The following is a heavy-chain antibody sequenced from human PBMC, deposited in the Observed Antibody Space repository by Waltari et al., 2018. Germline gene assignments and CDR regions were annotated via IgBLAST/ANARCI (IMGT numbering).Heavy chain of an antibody. CDR1: GYTLTEIS. CDR2: FDSEDGET. D-gene: IGHD3-16*01. CDR3: ATEYLENVGGRTYAAFHI. J-gene: IGHJ3*02. Sequence: QVQLVQSGAEVKKPGASVKVSCKVSGYTLTEISIHWVRQAPGKGLEWMGGFDSEDGETSFEQKFQGRFTLTEDTSTATAYLELSSLRSEDTAVYYCATEYLENVGGRTYAAFHIWGQGTMVTVAS. V-gene: IGHV1-24*01.